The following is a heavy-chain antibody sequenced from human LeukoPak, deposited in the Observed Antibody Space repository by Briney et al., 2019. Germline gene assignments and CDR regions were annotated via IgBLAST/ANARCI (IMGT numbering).Heavy chain of an antibody. CDR2: ISSSSSYI. V-gene: IGHV3-21*01. Sequence: GGSMRLSCAASGFTFSSYSMNCVRQAPGKGLEWVSSISSSSSYIYYADSVKGRFTISRDNAKNSLYLQMNSLRAEDTAVYYCARQKQQLVWSGAFDIWGQGTMVTVSS. J-gene: IGHJ3*02. D-gene: IGHD6-13*01. CDR1: GFTFSSYS. CDR3: ARQKQQLVWSGAFDI.